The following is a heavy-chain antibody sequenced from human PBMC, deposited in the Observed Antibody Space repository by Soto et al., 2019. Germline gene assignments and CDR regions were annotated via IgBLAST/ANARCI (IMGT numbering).Heavy chain of an antibody. CDR2: FYYRGST. D-gene: IGHD5-12*01. CDR3: AMGGLRPADAFDI. Sequence: SETLSLTCTVSGASLSAINYYWAWIRQPPGKGLEWIGSFYYRGSTYYNPSLKSRVTISVDTSKNHFSLRLSSVTATDTAVYYCAMGGLRPADAFDIWGQGTVVTVSS. CDR1: GASLSAINYY. V-gene: IGHV4-39*02. J-gene: IGHJ3*02.